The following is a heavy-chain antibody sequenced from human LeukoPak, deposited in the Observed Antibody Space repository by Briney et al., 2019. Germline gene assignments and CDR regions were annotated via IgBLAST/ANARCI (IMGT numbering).Heavy chain of an antibody. J-gene: IGHJ4*02. CDR1: GGSVNGYY. CDR3: AKVASGGAKFDY. V-gene: IGHV4-59*02. Sequence: SETLSLTCTVFGGSVNGYYWSWIQQPPGKGLEWMAYIHSSGSTNYNPSLKSRLTASVDTSKNQFSLNVRSVTAADTAVYYCAKVASGGAKFDYWGQGTLVTVSS. CDR2: IHSSGST. D-gene: IGHD3-10*01.